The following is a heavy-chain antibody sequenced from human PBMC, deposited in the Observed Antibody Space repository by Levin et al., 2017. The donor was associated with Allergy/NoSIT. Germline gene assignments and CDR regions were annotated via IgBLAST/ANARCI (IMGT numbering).Heavy chain of an antibody. V-gene: IGHV5-51*01. J-gene: IGHJ5*01. CDR2: IYPGDSDT. CDR1: GYDFSIYW. D-gene: IGHD5-12*01. Sequence: KVSCQVSGYDFSIYWVAWVRQVPGKGLEWMGIIYPGDSDTRYSPSFQGQVTMSADKSTNTAYLEWSSLKASDTAIYYCARRQYSAFYGAWLDFWGQGTLVTVSS. CDR3: ARRQYSAFYGAWLDF.